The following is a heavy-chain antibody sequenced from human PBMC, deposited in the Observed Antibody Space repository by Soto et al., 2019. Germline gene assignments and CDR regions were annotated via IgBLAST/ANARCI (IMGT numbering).Heavy chain of an antibody. J-gene: IGHJ4*02. V-gene: IGHV3-30-3*01. D-gene: IGHD7-27*01. CDR2: ISTDGTDK. CDR1: GFTFSSYV. Sequence: PGGSLRLSCAASGFTFSSYVIHWVRQAPGKGLEWVALISTDGTDKNYPDSVRGRFTISRDNAKNTLYLQMNSLRAEDTAVYYCARETNWGPDYWGQGTLVTVSS. CDR3: ARETNWGPDY.